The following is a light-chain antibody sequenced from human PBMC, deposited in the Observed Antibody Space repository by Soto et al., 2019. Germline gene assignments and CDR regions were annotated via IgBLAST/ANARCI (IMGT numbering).Light chain of an antibody. CDR2: AAS. CDR1: QSISNY. J-gene: IGKJ4*01. V-gene: IGKV1-39*01. Sequence: DIEMTQSPSSLSASLGDRVTITCRASQSISNYLNWYQHKPGKAPKLLIYAASILQSGVPTRFSGSGSGTDFTLTISSLQPEDFATYYCQQSYHPPLTFGGGTKVET. CDR3: QQSYHPPLT.